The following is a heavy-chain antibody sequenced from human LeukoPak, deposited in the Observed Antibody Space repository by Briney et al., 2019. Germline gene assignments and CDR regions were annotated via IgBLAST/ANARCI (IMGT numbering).Heavy chain of an antibody. J-gene: IGHJ5*02. V-gene: IGHV3-30*02. D-gene: IGHD4-23*01. CDR1: GFTFSSYW. CDR2: IRYDGSNK. Sequence: GGSLRLSCAASGFTFSSYWMHWVRQAPGKGLEWVAFIRYDGSNKYYADSVKGRFTISRDNSKNTLYLQMNSLRAEDTAVYYCARDNSVEDTAWWFDPWGQGTLVTVSS. CDR3: ARDNSVEDTAWWFDP.